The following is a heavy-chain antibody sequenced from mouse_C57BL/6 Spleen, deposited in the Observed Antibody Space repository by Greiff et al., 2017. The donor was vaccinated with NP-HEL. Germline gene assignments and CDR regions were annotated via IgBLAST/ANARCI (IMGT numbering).Heavy chain of an antibody. CDR1: GFTFNTYA. V-gene: IGHV10-3*01. D-gene: IGHD1-1*01. Sequence: EVKLVESGGGLVQPKGSLKLSCAASGFTFNTYAMHWVRQAPGKGLEWVARIRSKSSNYATYYADSVKDRFTISRDDSQSMLYMQIKNLKTEDTAMYYCVRGPLYYYGSSYYAMDYWGQGTSVTVSS. CDR2: IRSKSSNYAT. CDR3: VRGPLYYYGSSYYAMDY. J-gene: IGHJ4*01.